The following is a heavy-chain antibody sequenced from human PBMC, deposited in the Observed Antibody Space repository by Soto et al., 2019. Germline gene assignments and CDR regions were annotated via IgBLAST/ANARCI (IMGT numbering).Heavy chain of an antibody. V-gene: IGHV4-39*01. CDR3: VSSNRGSSH. Sequence: QLQLQESGPGLAKPSETLSLTCTVSGASISSSNYYWGWIRQPPGKGLEWIGSIYYSANTYYNPSLKSRATISVDTSKNQFSLRLSSVTAADTAVYYCVSSNRGSSHWGQGTLVIVSS. D-gene: IGHD3-10*01. CDR2: IYYSANT. CDR1: GASISSSNYY. J-gene: IGHJ4*02.